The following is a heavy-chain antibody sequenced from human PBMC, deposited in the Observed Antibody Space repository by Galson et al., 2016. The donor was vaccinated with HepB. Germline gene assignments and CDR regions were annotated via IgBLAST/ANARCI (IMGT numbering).Heavy chain of an antibody. V-gene: IGHV3-15*01. J-gene: IGHJ4*02. CDR3: KTRIDPFAGDR. CDR1: GFTFSKVW. D-gene: IGHD3-16*01. Sequence: SLRLSCAASGFTFSKVWMSWVRQAPGTGLEWVGRIHSRTDGGTTDYAAPVKGRFIISRDDSKNTLYLQMYSLKIEDTAVYYCKTRIDPFAGDRWGQGTRVTVSS. CDR2: IHSRTDGGTT.